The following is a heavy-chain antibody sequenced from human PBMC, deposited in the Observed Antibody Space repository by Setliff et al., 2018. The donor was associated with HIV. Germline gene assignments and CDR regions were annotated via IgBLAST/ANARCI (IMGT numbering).Heavy chain of an antibody. CDR3: ARDMSAQWLGTNGMDV. CDR2: ISGSGGST. CDR1: GFTFSSYA. J-gene: IGHJ6*02. Sequence: PGGSLRLSCAASGFTFSSYAMSWVRQAPGKGLEWVSAISGSGGSTHYADSVKGRFTISRDNAKNTLYLQMNSLRAEDTAVYYCARDMSAQWLGTNGMDVWGQGTTVTVSS. V-gene: IGHV3-23*01. D-gene: IGHD6-19*01.